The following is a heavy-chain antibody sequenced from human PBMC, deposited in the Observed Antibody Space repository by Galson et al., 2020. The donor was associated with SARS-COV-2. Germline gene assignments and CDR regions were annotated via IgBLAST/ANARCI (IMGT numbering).Heavy chain of an antibody. CDR1: GGSISSYY. CDR3: ARGSGWYSSNGMDV. V-gene: IGHV4-59*13. Sequence: SETLSLTCTASGGSISSYYWSWIRQPPGKGLEWIGYIYYSGSTNYNPSLKSRVTISVDTSKNQFSLKLSSVTAADTAVYYWARGSGWYSSNGMDVWGQGTTVTVSS. CDR2: IYYSGST. J-gene: IGHJ6*02. D-gene: IGHD6-19*01.